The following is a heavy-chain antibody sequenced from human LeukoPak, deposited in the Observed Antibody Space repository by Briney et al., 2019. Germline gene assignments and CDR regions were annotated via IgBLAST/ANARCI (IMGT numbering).Heavy chain of an antibody. CDR1: GFPFSTYG. V-gene: IGHV3-30*18. Sequence: QAGGSLRLSCAASGFPFSTYGLHWVRQAPGKGLEWVAVISYDGSNKYYADSVKGRFTISRDNSKNTLYLQMNSLRAEDTAVYYCAKDKGSVVTATLGLDYWGQGTLVTVSS. J-gene: IGHJ4*02. CDR2: ISYDGSNK. CDR3: AKDKGSVVTATLGLDY. D-gene: IGHD2-21*02.